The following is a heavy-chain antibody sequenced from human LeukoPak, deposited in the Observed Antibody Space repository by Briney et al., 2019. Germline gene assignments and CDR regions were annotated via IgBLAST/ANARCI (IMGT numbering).Heavy chain of an antibody. V-gene: IGHV3-21*01. J-gene: IGHJ4*02. D-gene: IGHD6-13*01. CDR2: ISSSSSYI. Sequence: GGSLRLSCAASGFTFSSYSMIWVRQAPGKGLEWVSSISSSSSYIYYADSVKGRFTISRDNAKNSLYLQMNSLRAEDTAVYYCARGFTAYSSSWYFGGYGVFDYWGQGTLVTVSS. CDR3: ARGFTAYSSSWYFGGYGVFDY. CDR1: GFTFSSYS.